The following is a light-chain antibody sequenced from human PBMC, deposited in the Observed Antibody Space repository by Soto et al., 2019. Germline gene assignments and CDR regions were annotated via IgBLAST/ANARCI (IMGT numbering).Light chain of an antibody. Sequence: DIVMTQSPLSLPVTPGEPASISCRSSQSLLHSNGYNYLDWYLQKPGQSQQLLSYLGSNRASGVPERYTGSGSCTDFTLQISRLEAEEVGLYDSTQALTVPLTFGQGTKVEI. V-gene: IGKV2-28*01. CDR3: TQALTVPLT. CDR1: QSLLHSNGYNY. J-gene: IGKJ1*01. CDR2: LGS.